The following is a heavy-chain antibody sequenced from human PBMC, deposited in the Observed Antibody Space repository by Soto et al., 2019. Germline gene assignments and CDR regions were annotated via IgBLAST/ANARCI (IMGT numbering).Heavy chain of an antibody. V-gene: IGHV3-33*01. Sequence: QVQLVESGGGVVQPGRSLRLSCAASGFTFSSYGMHWVRQAPGKGLEWVAVIWYDGSNKYYADSVKGRVTISRHNSKNTLYLQMNSLRAEDTAVYYCARGPSIARCDYGDPYPDYWGQGTLVTVSS. D-gene: IGHD4-17*01. CDR1: GFTFSSYG. J-gene: IGHJ4*02. CDR3: ARGPSIARCDYGDPYPDY. CDR2: IWYDGSNK.